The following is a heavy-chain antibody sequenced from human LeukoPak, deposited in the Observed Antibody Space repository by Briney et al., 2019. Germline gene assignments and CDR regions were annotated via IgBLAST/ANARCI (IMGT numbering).Heavy chain of an antibody. J-gene: IGHJ4*02. CDR2: ISHSGST. D-gene: IGHD2-21*02. CDR3: ARGLPYLY. CDR1: GGSISSGGYS. Sequence: SETLSLTCAVSGGSISSGGYSWSWIRQPPGKGLECIGYISHSGSTYYNPSLKSRVTISVDRSKNQFSLKVNSVTAADTAVYYCARGLPYLYWGQGTLVTVSS. V-gene: IGHV4-30-2*01.